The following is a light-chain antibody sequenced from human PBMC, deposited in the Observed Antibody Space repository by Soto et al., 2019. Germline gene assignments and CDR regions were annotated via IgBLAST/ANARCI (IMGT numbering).Light chain of an antibody. CDR1: SSDVGGYNY. CDR3: RSHKCISTPPVV. CDR2: DVS. Sequence: QSALTQPASGSGSPGQSITISCTGTSSDVGGYNYVSWYQQHPGKAPKLMIYDVSNRPSGVSNRFSGSKSGNTASLTISGLQDEDEADYSCRSHKCISTPPVVFGGGTNMTVL. V-gene: IGLV2-14*01. J-gene: IGLJ2*01.